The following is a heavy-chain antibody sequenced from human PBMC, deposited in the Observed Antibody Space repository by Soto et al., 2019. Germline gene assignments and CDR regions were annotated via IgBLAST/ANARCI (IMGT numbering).Heavy chain of an antibody. D-gene: IGHD5-18*01. CDR3: ARGDGIQLWFPPFDP. CDR1: GGSISSGGYY. CDR2: IYYSGST. Sequence: QVQLQESGPGLVKPSQTLSLTCTVSGGSISSGGYYWSWIRQHPGKGLEWIGYIYYSGSTYYNPSLKRRVTISVDTSKNQFSLKLSSVTAADTAVYYCARGDGIQLWFPPFDPWGQGTLVTVSS. J-gene: IGHJ5*02. V-gene: IGHV4-31*03.